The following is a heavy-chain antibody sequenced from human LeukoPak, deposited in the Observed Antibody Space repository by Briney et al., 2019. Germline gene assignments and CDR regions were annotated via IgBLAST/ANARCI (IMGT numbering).Heavy chain of an antibody. D-gene: IGHD6-13*01. CDR2: IKQDGSEK. V-gene: IGHV3-7*01. J-gene: IGHJ3*02. CDR3: AREQVQLVPTGGAFDI. CDR1: GFTFSSYW. Sequence: GGSLRLSCAASGFTFSSYWMSWVRQAPGKGLEWVANIKQDGSEKYYVDSVKGRFTISRDNAKNSLYLQMNSLRAEDTAVYYCAREQVQLVPTGGAFDIWGQGTMVTVSS.